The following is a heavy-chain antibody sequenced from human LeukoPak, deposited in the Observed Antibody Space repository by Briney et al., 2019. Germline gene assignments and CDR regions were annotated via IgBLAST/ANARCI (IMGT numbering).Heavy chain of an antibody. CDR3: ARALQYRYYYYYGMDV. CDR1: GFTFSSYG. D-gene: IGHD4-11*01. V-gene: IGHV3-33*01. J-gene: IGHJ6*02. CDR2: IWYDGSNK. Sequence: GGSLRLSCAASGFTFSSYGMHWVRQAPGKGLEWVAVIWYDGSNKYYADSVKGRFTISRDNSKNTLYLQMNSLRAEDTAVYYCARALQYRYYYYYGMDVWGQGTTVTVSS.